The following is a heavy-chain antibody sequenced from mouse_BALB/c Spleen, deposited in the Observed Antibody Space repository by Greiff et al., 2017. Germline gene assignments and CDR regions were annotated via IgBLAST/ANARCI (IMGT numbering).Heavy chain of an antibody. V-gene: IGHV1S81*02. CDR3: ARHRAYYYGSKEYFDV. J-gene: IGHJ1*01. D-gene: IGHD1-1*01. Sequence: VQLQQPGAELVKPGASVKLSCKASGYTFTSYWMHWVKQRPGQGLEWIGEINPSNGRTNYNEKFKSKATLTVDKSSSTAYMQLSSLTSEDSAVYYCARHRAYYYGSKEYFDVWGAGTTVTVSS. CDR2: INPSNGRT. CDR1: GYTFTSYW.